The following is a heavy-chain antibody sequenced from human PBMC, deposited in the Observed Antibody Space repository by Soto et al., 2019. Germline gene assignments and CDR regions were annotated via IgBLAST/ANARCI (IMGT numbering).Heavy chain of an antibody. CDR1: GFTFSSSA. V-gene: IGHV3-23*01. CDR3: AKRSIDSGIRWFDP. Sequence: PGGSLRLSCAASGFTFSSSAMSWVRQAPGKGLQWVSIISAGGDKTYYADSVKGRFTISRDNSKSTVYLQMNSLRAEDTAVYFCAKRSIDSGIRWFDPWGRGTLVTVSS. CDR2: ISAGGDKT. D-gene: IGHD3-3*02. J-gene: IGHJ5*02.